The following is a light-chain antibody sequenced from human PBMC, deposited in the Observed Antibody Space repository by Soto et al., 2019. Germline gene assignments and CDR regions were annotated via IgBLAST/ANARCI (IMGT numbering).Light chain of an antibody. CDR2: GVS. CDR3: CSYTSSTNYV. V-gene: IGLV2-14*01. J-gene: IGLJ1*01. Sequence: QSALTQPASVSGSPGQSITISCTGTTSDVSIYNYVSWYQQHPGKAPKLMIYGVSNRPSGVSNRFSGAKSGHTASLTISGLQVEDEADYYCCSYTSSTNYVFGPGTKATVL. CDR1: TSDVSIYNY.